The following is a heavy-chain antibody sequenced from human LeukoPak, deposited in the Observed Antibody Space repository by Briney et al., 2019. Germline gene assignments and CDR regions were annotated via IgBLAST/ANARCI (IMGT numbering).Heavy chain of an antibody. V-gene: IGHV3-15*01. CDR3: TGRAYGY. D-gene: IGHD2-8*01. CDR2: LKREPNVGTT. J-gene: IGHJ4*02. Sequence: GGPLKLSLWTPVFRLVNAWWAGVRRAPGRGWGWVGRLKREPNVGTTDYVATVKGRFSISRDDSKNTVYLQMNSLKSEDTAVYYRTGRAYGYWGQGTLVTVAS. CDR1: VFRLVNA.